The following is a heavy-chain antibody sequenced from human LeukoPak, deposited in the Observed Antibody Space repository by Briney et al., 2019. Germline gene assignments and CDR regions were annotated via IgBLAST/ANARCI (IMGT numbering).Heavy chain of an antibody. V-gene: IGHV3-30*18. CDR1: GFTFSSYG. D-gene: IGHD6-19*01. J-gene: IGHJ4*02. CDR3: AKNGLGQWLVPFDY. Sequence: GRSLRLSCAASGFTFSSYGMRWVRQAPGKGLEWVAVISYDGSNKYYADSVKGRFTISRDNSKNTLYLQMNSLRAEDTAVYYCAKNGLGQWLVPFDYWGQGTLVTVSS. CDR2: ISYDGSNK.